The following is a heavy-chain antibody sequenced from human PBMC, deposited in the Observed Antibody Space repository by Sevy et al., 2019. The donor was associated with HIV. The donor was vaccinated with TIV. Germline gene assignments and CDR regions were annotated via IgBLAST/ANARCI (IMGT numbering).Heavy chain of an antibody. V-gene: IGHV4-59*01. CDR3: ARAPPVRSGDDALNWFDP. J-gene: IGHJ5*02. CDR2: IYYTGST. D-gene: IGHD5-12*01. CDR1: GGSISAYY. Sequence: SETLSLTCTVFGGSISAYYWSWIRQSPEKGLQYIGYIYYTGSTNYNPSLKSRVTISVDTSKNQFSRRLTSVTAADTAIYYCARAPPVRSGDDALNWFDPWGQGTLVTVSS.